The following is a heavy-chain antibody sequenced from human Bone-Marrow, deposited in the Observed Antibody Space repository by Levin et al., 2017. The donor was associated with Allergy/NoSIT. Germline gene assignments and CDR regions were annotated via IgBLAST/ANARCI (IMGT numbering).Heavy chain of an antibody. V-gene: IGHV3-66*01. CDR3: ARDPNAAATCTFG. CDR2: IYSGGST. D-gene: IGHD6-13*01. J-gene: IGHJ4*02. Sequence: PGGSLRLSCTASGFSVTSNYINWVRQSPGKGLEWVALIYSGGSTNYADSVKGRFTISRDNSKNTVYLQMNSLRGDDTAVYYCARDPNAAATCTFGWGQGTLVTVSS. CDR1: GFSVTSNY.